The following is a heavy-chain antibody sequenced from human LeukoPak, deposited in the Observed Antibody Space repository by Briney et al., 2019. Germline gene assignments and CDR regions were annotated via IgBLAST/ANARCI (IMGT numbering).Heavy chain of an antibody. J-gene: IGHJ3*02. CDR2: INPNSGGT. D-gene: IGHD1-1*01. V-gene: IGHV1-2*02. CDR3: ARVYKWNEPYDAFDI. CDR1: GYTFTGYF. Sequence: ASVKASCKASGYTFTGYFMHWVRQAPGQGLEWMGWINPNSGGTNYAQKFQGRVTMTRDTSISTAYMELSSLRSDDTAVYYCARVYKWNEPYDAFDIWGQGTMVTVSS.